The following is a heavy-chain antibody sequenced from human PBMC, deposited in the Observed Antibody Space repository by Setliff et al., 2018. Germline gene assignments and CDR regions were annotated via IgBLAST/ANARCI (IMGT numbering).Heavy chain of an antibody. V-gene: IGHV3-11*01. D-gene: IGHD2-2*03. J-gene: IGHJ5*02. CDR3: ARDGYPGTS. Sequence: GGSLRLSCAASGFTFSDYYMSRIRQAPGKGLEWVSYITSSGTTTFYTDSVKGRFAISWDNARNSLYLQMNSLRVEDTAVYYCARDGYPGTSWGQGTQVTVSS. CDR2: ITSSGTTT. CDR1: GFTFSDYY.